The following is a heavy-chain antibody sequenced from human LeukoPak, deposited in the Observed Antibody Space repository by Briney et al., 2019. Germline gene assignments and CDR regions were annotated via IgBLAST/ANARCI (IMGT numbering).Heavy chain of an antibody. CDR1: GFTFSSYS. V-gene: IGHV3-21*01. CDR2: ISSSSSYI. Sequence: GGSLRLSCAASGFTFSSYSMNWVRQAPGKGLEWVSSISSSSSYIYYADSVKGRFTISTDNAKNSLYLQMNSLRAEDTAVYYCARDGGSDYGMDVWGQGTTVTVSS. D-gene: IGHD6-25*01. J-gene: IGHJ6*02. CDR3: ARDGGSDYGMDV.